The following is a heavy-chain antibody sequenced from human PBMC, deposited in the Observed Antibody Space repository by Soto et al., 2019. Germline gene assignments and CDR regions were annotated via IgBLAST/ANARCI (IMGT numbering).Heavy chain of an antibody. Sequence: GGSLRLSCAASGFTFSGYSMNWVRQAPGKGLEWVSSISSSSSYIYYADSVKGRFTISRDNAKNSLYLQMNSLRAEDTAVYYCARTYSGSYGDAFDIWGRGTMVTVSS. CDR2: ISSSSSYI. CDR1: GFTFSGYS. V-gene: IGHV3-21*01. D-gene: IGHD1-26*01. CDR3: ARTYSGSYGDAFDI. J-gene: IGHJ3*02.